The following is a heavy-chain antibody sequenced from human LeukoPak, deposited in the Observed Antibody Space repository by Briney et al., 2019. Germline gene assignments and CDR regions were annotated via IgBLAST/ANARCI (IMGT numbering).Heavy chain of an antibody. Sequence: GGSLRLSCAASGFTFSSYCMHWVRRDPVKGLLWVSRINGDGSSTDYADSEKGRFTISRDNAKNTVYLQMNSLKAEDTAVYYCVRGYSSGYRLDYWGQGTLVTVSS. CDR2: INGDGSST. D-gene: IGHD3-22*01. CDR3: VRGYSSGYRLDY. J-gene: IGHJ4*02. V-gene: IGHV3-74*01. CDR1: GFTFSSYC.